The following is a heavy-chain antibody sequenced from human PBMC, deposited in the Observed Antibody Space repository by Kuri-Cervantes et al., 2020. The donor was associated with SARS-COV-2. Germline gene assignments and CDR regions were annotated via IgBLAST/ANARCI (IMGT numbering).Heavy chain of an antibody. CDR3: ARVEEYGDSYYYYYGMEV. Sequence: SVKVSCKASGGTFSSYAISWVRQAPGQGLEWMGGIIPIFGTANYAQKFQGRVTITADESTSTAYMELSSLRSEDTAVYYCARVEEYGDSYYYYYGMEVWGQGTTVTVSS. V-gene: IGHV1-69*13. CDR2: IIPIFGTA. CDR1: GGTFSSYA. J-gene: IGHJ6*02. D-gene: IGHD4-17*01.